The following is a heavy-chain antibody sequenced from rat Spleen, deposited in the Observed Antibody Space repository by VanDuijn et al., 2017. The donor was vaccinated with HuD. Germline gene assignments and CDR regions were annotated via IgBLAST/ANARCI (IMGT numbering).Heavy chain of an antibody. CDR2: ISPSGGST. CDR1: GLSFSNYG. CDR3: ARLGNSGFGNWFAY. J-gene: IGHJ3*01. V-gene: IGHV5-19*01. Sequence: EVQLVESGGGLVQPGRSLKLSCAASGLSFSNYGMHWIRQAPTKGLEWVASISPSGGSTYYRDSVKGRFTISRDNAESTLSLQMDSLRSEDSATYYCARLGNSGFGNWFAYWGQGTLVTVSS. D-gene: IGHD4-4*01.